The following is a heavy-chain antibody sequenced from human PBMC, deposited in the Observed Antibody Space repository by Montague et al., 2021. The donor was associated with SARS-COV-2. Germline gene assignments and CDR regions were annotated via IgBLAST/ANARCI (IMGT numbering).Heavy chain of an antibody. V-gene: IGHV3-23*01. CDR1: GLRFDSYT. CDR3: AKGIYMRRGVSHGMDV. D-gene: IGHD3-10*01. Sequence: SLRLSCAASGLRFDSYTMSWVRQAPGKGLEWLSAISSGGETTDYADSMKGRFTLSRDNSMNTLYLQMNRLRGEDTAVYYCAKGIYMRRGVSHGMDVWGQGTTVTVSS. J-gene: IGHJ6*02. CDR2: ISSGGETT.